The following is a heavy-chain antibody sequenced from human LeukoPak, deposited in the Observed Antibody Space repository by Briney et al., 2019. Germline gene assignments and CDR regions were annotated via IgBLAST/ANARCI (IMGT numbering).Heavy chain of an antibody. D-gene: IGHD1-26*01. CDR1: GGSISSYY. V-gene: IGHV4-59*08. J-gene: IGHJ4*02. CDR2: IYYSGST. Sequence: SETLSLTCTVSGGSISSYYWSWLRQPPGKGLEGVGYIYYSGSTNYNPSLKSRVTISVDTSKNQFSLKLSSVTAADTAVYYCARHFSSGSYPDFDYWGQGTLVTVSS. CDR3: ARHFSSGSYPDFDY.